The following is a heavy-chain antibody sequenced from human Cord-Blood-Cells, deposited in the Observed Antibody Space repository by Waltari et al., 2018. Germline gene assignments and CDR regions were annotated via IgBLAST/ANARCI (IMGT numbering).Heavy chain of an antibody. V-gene: IGHV5-51*01. CDR1: GYSFTSHW. J-gene: IGHJ5*02. CDR2: IYPVDSDT. Sequence: VQLVQSGAEVKKPGESLTYSCKGSGYSFTSHWHGWVAPRTGKGLEWMGIIYPVDSDTRYSPSFQGQVTISADKSISTAYLQWSSLKASDTAMYYCARQGCSSTSCYNGLDPWGQGTLVTVSS. D-gene: IGHD2-2*01. CDR3: ARQGCSSTSCYNGLDP.